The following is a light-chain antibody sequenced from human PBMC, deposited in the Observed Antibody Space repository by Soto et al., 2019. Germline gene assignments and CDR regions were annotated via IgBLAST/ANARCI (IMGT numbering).Light chain of an antibody. J-gene: IGLJ1*01. V-gene: IGLV2-8*01. CDR2: EVS. CDR3: SSYAGSNNFV. Sequence: QSVLTQPPSASGSPGQSVTISCTGTSSDIGAYIYVSCYQQHPGKAPKLMISEVSRRPSGVPERFSGSKSGNTASLTVSGLQADDEAHYYCSSYAGSNNFVFGTGTKLTVL. CDR1: SSDIGAYIY.